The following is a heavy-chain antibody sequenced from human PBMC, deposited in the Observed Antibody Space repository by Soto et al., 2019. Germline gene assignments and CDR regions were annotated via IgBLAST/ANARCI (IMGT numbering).Heavy chain of an antibody. CDR2: ISGSGGST. V-gene: IGHV3-23*01. CDR1: GFTFSSYA. CDR3: AKDPGIAVAGTLGDYYYYYYMDV. Sequence: GESLKISCAASGFTFSSYAMSWVRQAPGKGLEWVSAISGSGGSTYYADSVKGRFTISRDNSKNTLYLQMNSLRAEDTAVYYCAKDPGIAVAGTLGDYYYYYYMDVWGKGTTVTVSS. J-gene: IGHJ6*03. D-gene: IGHD6-19*01.